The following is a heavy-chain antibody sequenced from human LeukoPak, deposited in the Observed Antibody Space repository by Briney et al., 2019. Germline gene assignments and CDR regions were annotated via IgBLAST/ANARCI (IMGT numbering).Heavy chain of an antibody. Sequence: GGSLRLSCAASGFTFSSYAMSWVRQAPGKGLVWVSRINSDGSSTSYADSVKGRFTISRDNAKNTLYLEMNSLRAEDTAVYFCARDLRDYYGSGSYYNALDYWGQGTQVTVSS. D-gene: IGHD3-10*01. V-gene: IGHV3-74*01. J-gene: IGHJ4*02. CDR2: INSDGSST. CDR3: ARDLRDYYGSGSYYNALDY. CDR1: GFTFSSYA.